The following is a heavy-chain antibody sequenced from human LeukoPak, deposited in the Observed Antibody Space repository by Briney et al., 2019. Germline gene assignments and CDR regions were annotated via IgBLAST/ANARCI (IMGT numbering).Heavy chain of an antibody. CDR3: ARAKGYSIRSFDP. D-gene: IGHD6-13*01. CDR1: GGTFSSYA. V-gene: IGHV1-69*13. CDR2: IIPIFGTA. Sequence: ASVKVSCKASGGTFSSYAINWVRQAPGQGLEWMGGIIPIFGTANYAQKFQGRVTITADESTSTAYMELSSLRSEDTAVYYCARAKGYSIRSFDPWGQGTLVTVSS. J-gene: IGHJ5*02.